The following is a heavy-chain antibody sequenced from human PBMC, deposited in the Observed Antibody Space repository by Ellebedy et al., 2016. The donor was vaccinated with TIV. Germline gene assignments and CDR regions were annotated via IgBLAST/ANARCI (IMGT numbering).Heavy chain of an antibody. Sequence: ASVKVSCKASGYTFTGYYMHWVRQAPGQGLEWTGWISAYNGDTNYAQKLQGRVTMTTDTSTSTAYMELRSLRSDDTAVYYCARVVGIVKGHKTPIDYWGQGTLVTVSS. CDR3: ARVVGIVKGHKTPIDY. V-gene: IGHV1-18*04. J-gene: IGHJ4*02. CDR1: GYTFTGYY. D-gene: IGHD3-16*02. CDR2: ISAYNGDT.